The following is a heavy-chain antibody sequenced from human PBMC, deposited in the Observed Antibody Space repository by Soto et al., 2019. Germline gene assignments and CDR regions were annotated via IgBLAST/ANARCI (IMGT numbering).Heavy chain of an antibody. CDR1: GDTFTTYD. Sequence: GASVKVSCKASGDTFTTYDINWVRQATGHGLEWMGWINPNSGNIGYAQRFQGRVTMTRDTSISTAYMELSRLRSDDTAVYYCARDREYSSGWYNWFDPWGQGTLVTVSS. D-gene: IGHD6-19*01. V-gene: IGHV1-8*01. CDR2: INPNSGNI. J-gene: IGHJ5*02. CDR3: ARDREYSSGWYNWFDP.